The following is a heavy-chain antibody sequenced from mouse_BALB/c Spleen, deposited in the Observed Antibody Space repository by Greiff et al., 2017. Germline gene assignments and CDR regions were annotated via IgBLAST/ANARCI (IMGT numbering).Heavy chain of an antibody. CDR2: ISSGGST. Sequence: EVQVVDSGGGLVKPGGSLKLSCAASGFTFSSYAMSWVRQTPEKRLEWVASISSGGSTYYPDSVKGRFIISRDNARNILYLQMSSLRSEDTAMYYCARGSHYYGPWFAYWGQGTLVTVSA. J-gene: IGHJ3*01. D-gene: IGHD1-2*01. V-gene: IGHV5-6-5*01. CDR1: GFTFSSYA. CDR3: ARGSHYYGPWFAY.